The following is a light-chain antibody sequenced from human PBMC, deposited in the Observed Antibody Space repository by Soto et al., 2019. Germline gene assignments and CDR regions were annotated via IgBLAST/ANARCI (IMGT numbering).Light chain of an antibody. CDR3: LQYHSYPCT. CDR2: ETN. J-gene: IGKJ2*02. V-gene: IGKV1-6*01. Sequence: AIQMTQSPPSLSASVGDRVTITCRASQSISNELGWYQQKPGKAPKLLIYETNTLQSGVPSRFSGSGSGTDFTLTISSLQPEDFATYYCLQYHSYPCTLGQGTKLQIK. CDR1: QSISNE.